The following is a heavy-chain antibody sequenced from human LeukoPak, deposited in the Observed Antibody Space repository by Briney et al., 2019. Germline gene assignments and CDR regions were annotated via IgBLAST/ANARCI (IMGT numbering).Heavy chain of an antibody. D-gene: IGHD4-11*01. CDR2: IYSGGSA. V-gene: IGHV3-53*01. CDR1: IXSXNY. Sequence: IXSXNYMSWVRQAPGKGLEWVSIIYSGGSAYYADSVKGRFTISRDNSKNTLYLQVNSLRAEDTAVYYCATSHDYSNSFDYWGQGTLVTVSS. CDR3: ATSHDYSNSFDY. J-gene: IGHJ4*02.